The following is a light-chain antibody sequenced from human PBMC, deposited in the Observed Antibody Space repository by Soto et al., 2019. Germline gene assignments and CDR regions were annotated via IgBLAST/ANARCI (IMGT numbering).Light chain of an antibody. CDR1: QGISSA. J-gene: IGKJ5*01. CDR3: QQFETYPLT. CDR2: DVS. V-gene: IGKV1-13*02. Sequence: AIQLTQSPPSLSASIGDRVTITCRASQGISSAFAWYQQKPGTVPKLLIYDVSNLQSGSRSRFSGSGSGTDFTLTISSLQPEDFATYYCQQFETYPLTFGQGTRLEVK.